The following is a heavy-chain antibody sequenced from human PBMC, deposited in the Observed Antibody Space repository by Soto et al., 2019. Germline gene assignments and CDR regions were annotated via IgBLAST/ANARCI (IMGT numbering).Heavy chain of an antibody. CDR2: ITTGGDT. CDR3: ARGRDSALYYFDY. V-gene: IGHV3-13*01. Sequence: EVQLVESGGALVQPGGSLRLSCAASGFTFTDYDMHWVRQATGKGLEWVSVITTGGDTDFPGSVRGRFTVSRENAKNSLYLQMNSLRAEYTAVYYCARGRDSALYYFDYWGQVTLVTVSS. J-gene: IGHJ4*02. CDR1: GFTFTDYD. D-gene: IGHD2-21*01.